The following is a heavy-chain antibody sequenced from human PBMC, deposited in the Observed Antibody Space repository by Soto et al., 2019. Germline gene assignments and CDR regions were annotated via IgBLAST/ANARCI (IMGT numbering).Heavy chain of an antibody. CDR2: ITTDKGKT. CDR3: ATRSPAFDY. V-gene: IGHV1-18*01. Sequence: QVQLVQSGPEVKKPGASVKVSCKTSGYTFTSYGISWVRQAPGQGLEWMGWITTDKGKTTYAQKFQGRVTMTTDTYTSKAYMELRRLRSDDTAVYYCATRSPAFDYWGQGTLVTVSS. CDR1: GYTFTSYG. J-gene: IGHJ4*02.